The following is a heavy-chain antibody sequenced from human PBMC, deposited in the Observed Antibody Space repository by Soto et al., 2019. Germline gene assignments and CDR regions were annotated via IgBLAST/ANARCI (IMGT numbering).Heavy chain of an antibody. CDR1: GFTFSNAW. D-gene: IGHD6-13*01. CDR2: IKSKTDGGTT. J-gene: IGHJ4*02. Sequence: GGSLRLSCAASGFTFSNAWMSWVRQAPGKGLEWVGRIKSKTDGGTTDYAAPVKGRFTISRDDSKNTLYLQMNSQKTEDTAVYYGTADGAERGIAAAGTGLVFDYWGQGTLVTVSS. CDR3: TADGAERGIAAAGTGLVFDY. V-gene: IGHV3-15*01.